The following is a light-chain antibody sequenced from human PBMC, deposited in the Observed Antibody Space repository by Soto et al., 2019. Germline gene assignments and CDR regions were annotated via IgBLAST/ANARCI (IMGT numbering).Light chain of an antibody. J-gene: IGKJ1*01. CDR1: QSVSSY. Sequence: EIVLTQSPATLSLSPGERATLSCRASQSVSSYLAWYQPKPGQAPRLLTYDPSNRATGIPARFSGSGSGTDFTLTISSLGPEDFAVYFCQQRSNWPPETFGQGTKVEIK. CDR2: DPS. CDR3: QQRSNWPPET. V-gene: IGKV3-11*01.